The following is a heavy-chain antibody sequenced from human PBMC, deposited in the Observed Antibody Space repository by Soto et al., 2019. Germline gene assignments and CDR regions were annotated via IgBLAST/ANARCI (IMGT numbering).Heavy chain of an antibody. CDR2: IYYSGST. Sequence: PSETLSLTCTVSGGSISSYYWSWIRQPPGKGLEWIGYIYYSGSTNYNPSLKSRVTISVDTSKNQFSLKLSSVTAADTAVYYCARDRVAARPPYYYYGMDVWGQGTTVTVSS. CDR1: GGSISSYY. J-gene: IGHJ6*02. D-gene: IGHD6-6*01. V-gene: IGHV4-59*01. CDR3: ARDRVAARPPYYYYGMDV.